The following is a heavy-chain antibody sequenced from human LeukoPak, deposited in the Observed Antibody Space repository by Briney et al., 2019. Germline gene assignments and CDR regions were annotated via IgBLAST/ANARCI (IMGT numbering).Heavy chain of an antibody. Sequence: ASVKVSCKASGYTFTSYDINWVRQATGQGPEWMGWTNPNSGNTGYAQKFQGRVTMTRNTSISTAYMELRSLRSDDTAVYYCARDFAYYDFWSGSPHFDYWGQGTLVTVSS. D-gene: IGHD3-3*01. J-gene: IGHJ4*02. CDR3: ARDFAYYDFWSGSPHFDY. CDR1: GYTFTSYD. V-gene: IGHV1-8*01. CDR2: TNPNSGNT.